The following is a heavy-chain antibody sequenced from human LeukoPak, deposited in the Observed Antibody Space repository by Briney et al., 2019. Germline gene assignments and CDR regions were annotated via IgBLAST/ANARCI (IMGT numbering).Heavy chain of an antibody. J-gene: IGHJ4*02. CDR3: ARRTDRSFWYLDY. CDR2: IYYSGST. V-gene: IGHV4-39*01. CDR1: GGSISSSSYH. Sequence: SETLSLTCTVSGGSISSSSYHWGWTRQPPGKGLEWIGSIYYSGSTYYNPSLKSRVTISEDTSKNQFSLKLSSVTAADTAVYYCARRTDRSFWYLDYWGQGTLVTVSS.